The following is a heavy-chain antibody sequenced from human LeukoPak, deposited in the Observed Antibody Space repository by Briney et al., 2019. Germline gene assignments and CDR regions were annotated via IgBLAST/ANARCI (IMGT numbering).Heavy chain of an antibody. CDR3: AKTAAQGSGSYGYYYYYMDV. Sequence: GGSLRLSCAASGFTFSSYGMHWVRQAPGKGLECVAVRSYDGSNKYYADSVKGRFTISRDNSKNTLYLQMNSLRAEDTAVYYCAKTAAQGSGSYGYYYYYMDVWGKGTTVTVSS. J-gene: IGHJ6*03. V-gene: IGHV3-30*18. D-gene: IGHD3-10*01. CDR1: GFTFSSYG. CDR2: RSYDGSNK.